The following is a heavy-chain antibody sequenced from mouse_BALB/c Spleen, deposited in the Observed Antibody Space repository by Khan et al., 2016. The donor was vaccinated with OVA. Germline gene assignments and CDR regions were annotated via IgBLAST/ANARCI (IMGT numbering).Heavy chain of an antibody. V-gene: IGHV3-2*02. CDR1: GYSITSEFA. J-gene: IGHJ3*01. Sequence: EVQLQESGPGLVKPSQSLSITCTVTGYSITSEFAWNWIRQFPGNKLEWMGYISYSGNTRYNPSLKSLISITRDTSRNQFFLQLNSVTTEDTATYYCARKDYYDYDPFPYWGQGTLVTVSA. CDR2: ISYSGNT. D-gene: IGHD2-4*01. CDR3: ARKDYYDYDPFPY.